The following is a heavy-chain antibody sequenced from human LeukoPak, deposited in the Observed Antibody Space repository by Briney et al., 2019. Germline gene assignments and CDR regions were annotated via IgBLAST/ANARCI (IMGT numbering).Heavy chain of an antibody. CDR1: GFTFSDYY. V-gene: IGHV3-11*04. D-gene: IGHD2-21*02. Sequence: GGSLRLSCAASGFTFSDYYMSWIRQAPGKGLEWVSYISSSGSTIYYADSVKGRFTVSRDNAKNSLYLQMNSLRAEDTAVYYCARDSEAYCGGDCYTDGGQGTLVTVSS. CDR2: ISSSGSTI. CDR3: ARDSEAYCGGDCYTD. J-gene: IGHJ4*02.